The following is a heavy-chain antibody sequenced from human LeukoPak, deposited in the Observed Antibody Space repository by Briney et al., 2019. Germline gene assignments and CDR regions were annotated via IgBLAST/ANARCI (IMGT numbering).Heavy chain of an antibody. Sequence: SGPTLVNPTQTLTLTCTFSGFSLSTSGMRVSWIRQPPGKALEWLARIDWDDDKFYSTSLKTRLTISKDTSKNQVVLTMTNMDPVDTATYYCARMSRYYDSSGYFNYFDYWGQGTLVTVSS. CDR1: GFSLSTSGMR. CDR2: IDWDDDK. J-gene: IGHJ4*02. D-gene: IGHD3-22*01. CDR3: ARMSRYYDSSGYFNYFDY. V-gene: IGHV2-70*04.